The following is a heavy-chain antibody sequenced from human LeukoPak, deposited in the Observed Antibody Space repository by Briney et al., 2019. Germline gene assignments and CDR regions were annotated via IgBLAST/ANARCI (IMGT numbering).Heavy chain of an antibody. CDR1: GDSISSDIW. CDR2: IHHSGGI. V-gene: IGHV4-4*02. J-gene: IGHJ4*02. D-gene: IGHD5-12*01. Sequence: SETLSLTCAVSGDSISSDIWWNWVRQPPGKGLEWIGEIHHSGGINYNPSLKSRVTISLDKSKNQFSLELNSVTAADSAVYYCARDQYRGWIDYWGQGTLVTVSS. CDR3: ARDQYRGWIDY.